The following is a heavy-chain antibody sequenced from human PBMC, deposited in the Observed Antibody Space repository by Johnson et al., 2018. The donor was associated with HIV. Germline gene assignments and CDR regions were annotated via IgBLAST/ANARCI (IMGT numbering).Heavy chain of an antibody. CDR3: ARAPHDAFDV. CDR1: GFTLNTYG. Sequence: QVQLVESGGGVVQPGGSLRLSCAASGFTLNTYGMHWVRQAPGKGLEWVAFIRYDGSYKYYVDSVKGRFTISRDNSDNTMYLQMNSLRDEDTAVYYCARAPHDAFDVWGQGTMVTVSS. J-gene: IGHJ3*01. CDR2: IRYDGSYK. V-gene: IGHV3-30*02.